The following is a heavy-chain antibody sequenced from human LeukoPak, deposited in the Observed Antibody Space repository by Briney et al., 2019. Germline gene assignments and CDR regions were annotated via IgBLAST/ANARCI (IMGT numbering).Heavy chain of an antibody. Sequence: GGSLRLSCVASGFTFSSYAMDWVRQAPGKGLEWVSGISGSGGSTYYADSVKGRFTISRDNSKNTLFLQMNSPRAEDTAVYYCAKETYSSGWYPYFDYWGQGTLVTVSS. J-gene: IGHJ4*02. CDR1: GFTFSSYA. CDR3: AKETYSSGWYPYFDY. CDR2: ISGSGGST. D-gene: IGHD6-19*01. V-gene: IGHV3-23*01.